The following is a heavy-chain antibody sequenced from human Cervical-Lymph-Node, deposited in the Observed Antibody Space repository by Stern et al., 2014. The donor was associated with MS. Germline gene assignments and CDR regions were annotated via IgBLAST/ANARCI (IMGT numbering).Heavy chain of an antibody. CDR2: INAGNDNT. V-gene: IGHV1-3*01. J-gene: IGHJ4*02. CDR1: GYTFTSYA. D-gene: IGHD4-17*01. Sequence: QVQLVESGAEVKKPGASVKVSCKASGYTFTSYAMHWVRQAPGQRLEWMGWINAGNDNTEYSQRFQGRVTITRDTSASTAYMELSSLRSEDTAVYYCARDLRNDYGVFDYWGQGTLVTVSS. CDR3: ARDLRNDYGVFDY.